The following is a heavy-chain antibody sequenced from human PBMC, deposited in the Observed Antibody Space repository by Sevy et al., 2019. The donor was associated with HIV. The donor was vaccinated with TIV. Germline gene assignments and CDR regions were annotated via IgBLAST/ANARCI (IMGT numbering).Heavy chain of an antibody. CDR3: ARGRVTSHYYDY. CDR1: RFTFSTYA. CDR2: ISYDGSNK. D-gene: IGHD2-21*02. Sequence: GGSLRRSCAASRFTFSTYAIHWVRQAPGKGLEWVAVISYDGSNKYYAYSVKGRFTISRDNSKHTLYLQMNSLRVDDTAVYYCARGRVTSHYYDYWGQGTLVTVSS. V-gene: IGHV3-30*04. J-gene: IGHJ4*02.